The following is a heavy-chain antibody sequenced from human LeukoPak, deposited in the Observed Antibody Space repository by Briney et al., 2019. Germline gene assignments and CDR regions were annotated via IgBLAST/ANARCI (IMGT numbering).Heavy chain of an antibody. Sequence: SETLSLTCTVSGGSISSGGYSWSWIRQHPGKGLEWIGYIYYSGSTNYNPSLKSRVTISVDTSKNQFSLKLSSVTAADTAVYYCARGGTTHPDYYYGMDVWGQGTTVTVSS. CDR3: ARGGTTHPDYYYGMDV. CDR1: GGSISSGGYS. D-gene: IGHD4-11*01. J-gene: IGHJ6*02. V-gene: IGHV4-31*03. CDR2: IYYSGST.